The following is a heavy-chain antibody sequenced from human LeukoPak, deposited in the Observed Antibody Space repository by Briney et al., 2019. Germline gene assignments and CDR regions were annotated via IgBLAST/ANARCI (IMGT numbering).Heavy chain of an antibody. CDR1: GGSVSSGSYY. D-gene: IGHD5-18*01. V-gene: IGHV4-61*01. CDR2: IYYSGST. J-gene: IGHJ6*02. Sequence: PSETLSLTCTVSGGSVSSGSYYWSWIRQPPGKGLEWIGYIYYSGSTYYNPSLKSRVTISVDTSKNQFSLKLSSVTAADTAVYYCASGGAMGYYYYGMDVWGQGTTVTVSS. CDR3: ASGGAMGYYYYGMDV.